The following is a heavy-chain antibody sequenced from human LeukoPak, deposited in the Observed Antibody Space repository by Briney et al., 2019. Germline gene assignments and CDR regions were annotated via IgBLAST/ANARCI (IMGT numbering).Heavy chain of an antibody. V-gene: IGHV4-59*01. J-gene: IGHJ6*03. Sequence: SETLSLTCTVSGGSITNYYWSWIRQPPGKGLEWIGYIYYSGSTNYNPSLKSRLTISVDTSKNQFSLKLSSVTAADTAVYYCAGRNFDFWNDYYYMDVWGKGTTVIVSS. CDR3: AGRNFDFWNDYYYMDV. D-gene: IGHD3-3*01. CDR2: IYYSGST. CDR1: GGSITNYY.